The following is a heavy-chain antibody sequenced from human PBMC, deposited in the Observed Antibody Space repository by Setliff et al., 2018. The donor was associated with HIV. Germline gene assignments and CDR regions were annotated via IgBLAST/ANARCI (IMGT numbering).Heavy chain of an antibody. J-gene: IGHJ6*03. CDR1: GFTFSDYY. D-gene: IGHD3-22*01. CDR3: ARDRYYDSSGYYYRDYYYYMDV. V-gene: IGHV3-11*04. Sequence: PGGSLRLSCAASGFTFSDYYMSWIRQAPGKGLEWVSYISSRGSTIYYADSVKGRFTISRDNAKNSLYLQMNTLRAEDTAVYFCARDRYYDSSGYYYRDYYYYMDVWGNGTTVTVSS. CDR2: ISSRGSTI.